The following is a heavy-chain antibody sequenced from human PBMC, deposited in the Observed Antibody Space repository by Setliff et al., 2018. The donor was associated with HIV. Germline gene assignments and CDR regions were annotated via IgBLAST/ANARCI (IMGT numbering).Heavy chain of an antibody. V-gene: IGHV4-39*01. CDR2: IFYTGNT. CDR3: ARRGRDGVLIVFATGFDP. D-gene: IGHD2-8*01. Sequence: PSETLSLTCSVSGGSISSSTYYWGWIRQPPGKGLEWIGDIFYTGNTYYNPSLKSRVAISVDTSENQFSLKLNSVTAVDTAVYYCARRGRDGVLIVFATGFDPWGQGTLVTVSS. CDR1: GGSISSSTYY. J-gene: IGHJ5*02.